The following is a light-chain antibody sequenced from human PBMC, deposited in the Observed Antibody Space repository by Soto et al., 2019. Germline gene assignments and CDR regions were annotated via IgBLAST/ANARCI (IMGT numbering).Light chain of an antibody. CDR3: CSFAGSNNRV. CDR1: SSDVGGYNF. CDR2: EVT. J-gene: IGLJ1*01. Sequence: QSALTQPPSASGSRGQSVTISCTGTSSDVGGYNFVSWYQQHPGKASTLLIYEVTERPSGVPDRFSGSKSGNTASLTVSGLQAEDEADYYCCSFAGSNNRVFGTGTKLTVL. V-gene: IGLV2-8*01.